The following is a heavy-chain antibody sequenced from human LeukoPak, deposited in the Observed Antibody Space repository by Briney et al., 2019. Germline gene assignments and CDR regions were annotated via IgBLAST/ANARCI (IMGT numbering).Heavy chain of an antibody. D-gene: IGHD2-15*01. Sequence: SETLSLTCTVSGNSFGDYYWSWIRQPAGKGLEWIGRIYTSGSTNYNPSLKSRVTISVDTSKNQFSLKLSSVTAADTAVYYCARDLVDCSGGSCYSTFDYWGQGTLVTVSS. V-gene: IGHV4-4*07. CDR3: ARDLVDCSGGSCYSTFDY. J-gene: IGHJ4*02. CDR1: GNSFGDYY. CDR2: IYTSGST.